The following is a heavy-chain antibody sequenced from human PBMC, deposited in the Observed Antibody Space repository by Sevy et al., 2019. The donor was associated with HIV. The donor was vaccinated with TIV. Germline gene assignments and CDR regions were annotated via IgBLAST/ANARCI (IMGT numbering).Heavy chain of an antibody. D-gene: IGHD1-1*01. V-gene: IGHV3-23*01. CDR3: AKDGYSSIYYVERYY. CDR1: GFTFSNYA. J-gene: IGHJ4*02. CDR2: ICGSGGST. Sequence: GGSLRLSCAASGFTFSNYAMNWVRQAPGKGLEWVSGICGSGGSTYHAESVKGRLTISRDNSSSILYLQMKSLRPEDTAVYYCAKDGYSSIYYVERYYWGQGTLVTVSS.